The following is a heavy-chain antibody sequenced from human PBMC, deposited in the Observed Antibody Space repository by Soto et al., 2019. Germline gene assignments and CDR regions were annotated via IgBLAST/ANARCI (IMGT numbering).Heavy chain of an antibody. V-gene: IGHV3-74*01. J-gene: IGHJ4*02. Sequence: EVQLVESGGGLVQPGGSLRLSCAGSGFTFSNYWMHWVRKAPGKGLEWVSRIDHDGPTDYADSVRGRFTISRDNAENTLYLQMNRLIPEDTAVYYCVRDSHGDYWGQGTLVTVSS. CDR3: VRDSHGDY. CDR2: IDHDGPT. CDR1: GFTFSNYW.